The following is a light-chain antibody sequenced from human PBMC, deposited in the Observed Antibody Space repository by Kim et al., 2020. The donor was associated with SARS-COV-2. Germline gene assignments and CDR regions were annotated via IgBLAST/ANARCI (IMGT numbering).Light chain of an antibody. V-gene: IGKV1-33*01. CDR3: QQYANRPIT. J-gene: IGKJ5*01. Sequence: DIQMTQSPSSLSASVGDRVTITCQAIQDITKYLNWYQQKPGKTPKLLIYDVSNLERGVPSRFSGAGFGTNFTFTISSLHPEDAATYVCQQYANRPITFGKGTRLEIK. CDR2: DVS. CDR1: QDITKY.